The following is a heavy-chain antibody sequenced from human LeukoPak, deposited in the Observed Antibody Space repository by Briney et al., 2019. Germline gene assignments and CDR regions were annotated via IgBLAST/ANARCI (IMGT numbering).Heavy chain of an antibody. CDR1: GFTFSSYG. D-gene: IGHD6-19*01. CDR3: AKGGSVAGRFDP. Sequence: GGSLRLSCAASGFTFSSYGMSWVRQAPGKGLEWVSAISGSGGSTYYADSVKGRFTISRDDSKNTLYLQMNNLRVEDTAVYYCAKGGSVAGRFDPWGQGTLVTVSS. J-gene: IGHJ5*02. V-gene: IGHV3-23*01. CDR2: ISGSGGST.